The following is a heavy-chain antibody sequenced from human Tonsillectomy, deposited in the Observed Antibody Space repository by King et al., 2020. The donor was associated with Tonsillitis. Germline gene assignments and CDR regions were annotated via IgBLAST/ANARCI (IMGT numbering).Heavy chain of an antibody. CDR1: GYNFISYG. V-gene: IGHV1-18*01. D-gene: IGHD1-1*01. CDR3: ARGRSGTRAVFDI. CDR2: ISGYNSNT. J-gene: IGHJ3*02. Sequence: QLVQSGAEVEKPGASVKVSCKASGYNFISYGITWVRQAPGQGLEWMGWISGYNSNTNYAQKFQGRVTMTRDTSTSTVYMELRSLRSDDTAVYYCARGRSGTRAVFDIWGQGTMVTVSS.